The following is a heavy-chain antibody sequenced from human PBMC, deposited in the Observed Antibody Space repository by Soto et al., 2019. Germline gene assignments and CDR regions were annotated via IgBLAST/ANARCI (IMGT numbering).Heavy chain of an antibody. Sequence: GGSLRLSCAASGFTFSNAWMSWVRQAPGKGLEWVGHIKSKTDGGTTDYAAPVKGRFTISRDDSKNTLYLQMNSLKTEDTAVYYCTTGSRYRYYYDSSGFDYWGQGTLVTVSS. CDR3: TTGSRYRYYYDSSGFDY. V-gene: IGHV3-15*01. D-gene: IGHD3-22*01. CDR2: IKSKTDGGTT. J-gene: IGHJ4*02. CDR1: GFTFSNAW.